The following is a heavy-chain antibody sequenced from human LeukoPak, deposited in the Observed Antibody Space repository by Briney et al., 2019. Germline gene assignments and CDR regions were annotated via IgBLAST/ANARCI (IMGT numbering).Heavy chain of an antibody. CDR1: GFTFSDYS. Sequence: GGSLRLSCAASGFTFSDYSMNWVRQAPGKGLEWVSSISSSGSYIYYADSVKGRFTISRDNAKNSLYLQMNSLRAEDTAVYYCARDSWAAAGTGFDYWGQGTLVTVSS. V-gene: IGHV3-21*01. J-gene: IGHJ4*02. CDR2: ISSSGSYI. CDR3: ARDSWAAAGTGFDY. D-gene: IGHD6-13*01.